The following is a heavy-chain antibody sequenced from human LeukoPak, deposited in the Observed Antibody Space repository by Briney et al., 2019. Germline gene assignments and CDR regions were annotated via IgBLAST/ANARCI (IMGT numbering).Heavy chain of an antibody. CDR2: ISGSGGST. CDR3: AKDQLGAYCSSTSCYIFDY. CDR1: GFTFSSYA. J-gene: IGHJ4*02. V-gene: IGHV3-23*01. D-gene: IGHD2-2*02. Sequence: GGSLRLSCAASGFTFSSYAMSWVRQAPGKGLEWVSAISGSGGSTYYADSVKGRFTISRDNSKNTLYLQMNSLRAEDTAVYYCAKDQLGAYCSSTSCYIFDYWGQGTLVTVSS.